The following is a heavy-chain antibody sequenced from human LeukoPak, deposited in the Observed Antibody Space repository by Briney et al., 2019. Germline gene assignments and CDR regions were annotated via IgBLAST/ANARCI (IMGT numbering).Heavy chain of an antibody. V-gene: IGHV3-23*01. CDR2: ISGTGGTI. Sequence: GGSLRLSCAASGFTFSTYAMSWVRQAPGKGLEWVSTISGTGGTIYYADSVRGRFTISRNNSKNTLYLQMSSLRAEDTAVYYCAKAVRAVPAAIWASFDFWGQGTLVTVSS. CDR1: GFTFSTYA. J-gene: IGHJ4*02. CDR3: AKAVRAVPAAIWASFDF. D-gene: IGHD2-2*01.